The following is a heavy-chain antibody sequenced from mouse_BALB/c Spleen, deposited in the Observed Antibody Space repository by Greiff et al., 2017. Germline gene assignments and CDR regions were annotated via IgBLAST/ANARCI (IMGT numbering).Heavy chain of an antibody. CDR3: ARKELTSYAMDD. Sequence: VQLKQSGAELVKPGASVKLSCTASGFNIKDTYMHWVKQRPEQGLEWIGRIDPANGNTKYDPKFQGKATITADTSSNTAYLQLSSLTSEDTAVYYLARKELTSYAMDDWGQGTSVTVAS. CDR1: GFNIKDTY. D-gene: IGHD4-1*01. CDR2: IDPANGNT. V-gene: IGHV14-3*02. J-gene: IGHJ4*01.